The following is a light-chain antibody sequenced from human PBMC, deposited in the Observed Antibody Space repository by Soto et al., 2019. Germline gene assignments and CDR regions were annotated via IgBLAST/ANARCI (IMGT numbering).Light chain of an antibody. CDR2: GAS. V-gene: IGKV3-15*01. J-gene: IGKJ1*01. Sequence: EIVMTQSPATLSVSPGERATLSCRASQSVGSNLAWYQQKPGQAPRLLIYGASTRATGIPARFSGSGSGIEFTLTISSLQSEDFAVYYCQQYNNWGSFGQGTKVEIK. CDR1: QSVGSN. CDR3: QQYNNWGS.